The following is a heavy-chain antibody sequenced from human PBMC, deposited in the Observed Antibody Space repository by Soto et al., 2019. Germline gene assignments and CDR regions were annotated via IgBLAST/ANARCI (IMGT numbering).Heavy chain of an antibody. CDR2: IYYSGST. D-gene: IGHD3-3*01. V-gene: IGHV4-30-4*01. Sequence: KPSETLSLTCTVSGGSISSGDYYWSWIRQPPGKGLEWIGYIYYSGSTYYNPSLKSRVTISVDTSKPPFSLKLSSVPAAATAVYYCARVTIFGVVHYWGQGTMVTVSS. CDR3: ARVTIFGVVHY. CDR1: GGSISSGDYY. J-gene: IGHJ4*03.